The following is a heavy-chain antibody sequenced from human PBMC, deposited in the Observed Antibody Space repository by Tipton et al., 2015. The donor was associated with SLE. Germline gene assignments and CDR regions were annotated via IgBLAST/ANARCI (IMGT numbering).Heavy chain of an antibody. D-gene: IGHD5-18*01. CDR3: ARGLRGYSYGWMDY. J-gene: IGHJ4*02. Sequence: TLSLTCAVYGGSFSGHYWSWIRQPPGKGLEWIGEINHSGSTNYNPSLKSRVTISVDTSKNQFSLKLSSVTAADTAVYYCARGLRGYSYGWMDYWGQGTLVTVSS. CDR1: GGSFSGHY. CDR2: INHSGST. V-gene: IGHV4-34*01.